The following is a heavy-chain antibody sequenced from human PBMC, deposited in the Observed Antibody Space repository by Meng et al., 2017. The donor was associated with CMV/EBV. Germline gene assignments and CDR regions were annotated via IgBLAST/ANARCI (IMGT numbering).Heavy chain of an antibody. CDR1: GFTVSSNY. J-gene: IGHJ3*02. V-gene: IGHV3-53*05. CDR2: IYSGGST. CDR3: ARRAPAELLIGGIDAFDI. D-gene: IGHD1-26*01. Sequence: GESLKISCAASGFTVSSNYMSWVRQAPGKGLEWVSVIYSGGSTYYADSVKGRFTISRDNSKNTLYLQMNSLRAEDTAVYYCARRAPAELLIGGIDAFDIWGQGTMVTVSS.